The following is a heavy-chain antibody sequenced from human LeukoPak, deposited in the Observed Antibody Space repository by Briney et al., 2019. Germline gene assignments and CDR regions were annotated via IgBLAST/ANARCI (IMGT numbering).Heavy chain of an antibody. CDR3: ARVMSGYKYGPMEYYYHYMDV. J-gene: IGHJ6*03. D-gene: IGHD5-18*01. CDR1: GFTFSGYS. V-gene: IGHV3-21*01. CDR2: ISSSSSYM. Sequence: PGGSLRLSCAASGFTFSGYSMNWVRQAPGKGLEWVSSISSSSSYMYYADSVKGRFTISRDNAKNSLYLQMNSLRAEDTAVYYCARVMSGYKYGPMEYYYHYMDVWGKGTTVTVSS.